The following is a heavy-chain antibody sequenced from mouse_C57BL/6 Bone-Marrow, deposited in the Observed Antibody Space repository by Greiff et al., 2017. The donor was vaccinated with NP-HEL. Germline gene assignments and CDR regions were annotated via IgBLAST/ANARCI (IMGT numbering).Heavy chain of an antibody. CDR3: ARSTEGFAY. CDR2: INPSSGYT. V-gene: IGHV1-4*01. J-gene: IGHJ3*01. Sequence: QVQLQQSGAELARPGASVKMSCKASGYTFTSYTMHWVKQRPGPGLEWIGYINPSSGYTKYNQKFKDKATLTADKSSSTAYMQLSSLTSEDSAVYYCARSTEGFAYWGQGTLVTVSA. CDR1: GYTFTSYT.